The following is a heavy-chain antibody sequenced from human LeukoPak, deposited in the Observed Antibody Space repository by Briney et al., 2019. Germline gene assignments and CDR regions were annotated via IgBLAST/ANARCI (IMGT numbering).Heavy chain of an antibody. CDR3: AKALEPVTTLDDAFDI. V-gene: IGHV3-23*01. D-gene: IGHD4-17*01. J-gene: IGHJ3*02. CDR1: GFTFSSYA. Sequence: GGSLRLSCAASGFTFSSYAMSWVRQAPGKGLEWVSAISGSGGSTYYADSVKGRFTISRDNSKNTLYLQMNSLRDEDTAVYYCAKALEPVTTLDDAFDIWGQGTMVTVSS. CDR2: ISGSGGST.